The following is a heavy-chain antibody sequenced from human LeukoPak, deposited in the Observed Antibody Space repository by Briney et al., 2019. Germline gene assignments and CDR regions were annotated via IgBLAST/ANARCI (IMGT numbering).Heavy chain of an antibody. CDR1: GFTFSSYA. D-gene: IGHD6-13*01. CDR3: VRTWGSGYSAPPGD. Sequence: QPGGSLRLSCAASGFTFSSYAMSWVRQAPGKGLEWVSAISGSGGSTYYADSVKGRFTISRDNSKNTLYLQMNSLGAEDTAVYYCVRTWGSGYSAPPGDWGQGSLVTVS. CDR2: ISGSGGST. J-gene: IGHJ4*02. V-gene: IGHV3-23*01.